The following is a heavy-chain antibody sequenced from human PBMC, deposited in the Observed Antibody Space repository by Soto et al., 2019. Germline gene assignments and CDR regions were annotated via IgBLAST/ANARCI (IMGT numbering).Heavy chain of an antibody. CDR1: GFTFSSYG. D-gene: IGHD6-6*01. CDR2: ISYDGSNK. J-gene: IGHJ4*02. Sequence: PGGSLRLSCAASGFTFSSYGMHWVRQAPGKGLEWVAVISYDGSNKYYADSVKGRFTISRDNSKNTLYLQMNSLRAEDTAVYYCAKNLVYSSSGVYYWGQGTLVTVSS. V-gene: IGHV3-30*18. CDR3: AKNLVYSSSGVYY.